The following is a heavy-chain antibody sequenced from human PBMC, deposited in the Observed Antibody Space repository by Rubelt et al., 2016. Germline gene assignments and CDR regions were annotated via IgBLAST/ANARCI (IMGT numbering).Heavy chain of an antibody. J-gene: IGHJ5*02. CDR1: GGSFSGFY. CDR3: AAHGTLLRWFDP. CDR2: IHHNGST. D-gene: IGHD1-26*01. Sequence: QVQLQQWGAGLLKPSATLSLTCAVYGGSFSGFYWSWIRQPPGKGLEWIGEIHHNGSTNYNPSLTSRVHISVDTSKNQFSLKLNFVTAADTAVYYCAAHGTLLRWFDPWGQGTQVTVSS. V-gene: IGHV4-34*01.